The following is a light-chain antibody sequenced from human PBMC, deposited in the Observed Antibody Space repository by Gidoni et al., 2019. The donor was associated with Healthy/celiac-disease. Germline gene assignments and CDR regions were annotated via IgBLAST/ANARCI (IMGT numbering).Light chain of an antibody. CDR1: SSDVGGYNY. V-gene: IGLV2-11*01. Sequence: QSALPPPRSVSGSPGQSVTISCTGTSSDVGGYNYVSWYQQHPGKAPKLMIDDVSKRPSGVPERFSGSKSGNTASLTTSGLQAEDEADYYCCSYAGSYTYVFGTGTKVTVL. CDR2: DVS. J-gene: IGLJ1*01. CDR3: CSYAGSYTYV.